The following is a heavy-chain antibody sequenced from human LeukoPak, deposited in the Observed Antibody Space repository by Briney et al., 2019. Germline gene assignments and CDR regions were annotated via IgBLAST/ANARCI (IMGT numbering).Heavy chain of an antibody. CDR1: GYTFTSYG. J-gene: IGHJ6*02. D-gene: IGHD6-6*01. CDR2: ISAYNGNT. V-gene: IGHV1-18*01. CDR3: ASSSSFHYYYGMDV. Sequence: ASVKVSCKASGYTFTSYGISWVRQAPGQGLEWMGWISAYNGNTNYAQKLQGRVTMTTDTSTSTAYMELSRLRSDDTAVYYCASSSSFHYYYGMDVWGQGTTVTVSS.